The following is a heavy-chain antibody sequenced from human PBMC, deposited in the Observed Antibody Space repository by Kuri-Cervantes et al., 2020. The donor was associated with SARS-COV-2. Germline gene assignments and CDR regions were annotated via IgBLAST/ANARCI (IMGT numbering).Heavy chain of an antibody. CDR3: ARGGRFLEWLLGAEYFQH. CDR1: GFTFSSYA. Sequence: GGSLRLSCAASGFTFSSYAMHWVRQAPGKGLEWVAVISYDGSNKYYAESVKGRFTISRDNSKNTLYLQMNSLRAEDTAVYYCARGGRFLEWLLGAEYFQHWGQGTLVTVSS. CDR2: ISYDGSNK. D-gene: IGHD3-3*01. J-gene: IGHJ1*01. V-gene: IGHV3-30-3*01.